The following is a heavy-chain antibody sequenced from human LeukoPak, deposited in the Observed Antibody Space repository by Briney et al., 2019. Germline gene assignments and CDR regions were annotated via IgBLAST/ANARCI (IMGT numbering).Heavy chain of an antibody. CDR2: ISINRGNT. CDR1: DTSTNYG. J-gene: IGHJ5*02. V-gene: IGHV1-18*01. Sequence: ASVKVSCKASDTSTNYGISWVRQAPGQGLEWMGWISINRGNTNYAQKFQGRVSMTTDTSTSTAYMELRGLRSDDTAMYYCARDVGITVADSFDPWGQGTLVTVSS. D-gene: IGHD6-19*01. CDR3: ARDVGITVADSFDP.